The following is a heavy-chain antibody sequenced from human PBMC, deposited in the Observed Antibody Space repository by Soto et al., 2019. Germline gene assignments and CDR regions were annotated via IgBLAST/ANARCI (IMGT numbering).Heavy chain of an antibody. J-gene: IGHJ4*02. CDR3: ARGTVVTHFDY. V-gene: IGHV1-3*05. Sequence: QVQLVQYGAEEKKPGASVKVSCKASGYTFTNSAMLWVRQARGQRLEWMGWINAGNGNTKYSQKFQGRVTITRDTSASTAYMELSSLRSEDTAVYYCARGTVVTHFDYWGQGTLVTVSS. CDR2: INAGNGNT. CDR1: GYTFTNSA. D-gene: IGHD2-15*01.